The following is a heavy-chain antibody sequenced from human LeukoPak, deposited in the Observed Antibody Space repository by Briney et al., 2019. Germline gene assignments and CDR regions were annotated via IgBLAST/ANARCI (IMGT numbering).Heavy chain of an antibody. Sequence: SETLSLTCSISVDSMKNYYWNWFRQPPGKGLEWIGHICYSGTTNYNPSLKSRVTIAVDTSKNQFSLKVNSVTAADTAVYYCARRVNIAAVGWSFDSWGQGTLVTVSS. V-gene: IGHV4-59*01. CDR1: VDSMKNYY. CDR3: ARRVNIAAVGWSFDS. D-gene: IGHD6-25*01. CDR2: ICYSGTT. J-gene: IGHJ4*02.